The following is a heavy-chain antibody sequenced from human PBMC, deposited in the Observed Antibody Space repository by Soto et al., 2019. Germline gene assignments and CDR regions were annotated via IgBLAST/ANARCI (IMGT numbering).Heavy chain of an antibody. CDR3: AKDCIRIAPPPFCSHP. V-gene: IGHV3-23*01. D-gene: IGHD6-6*01. Sequence: GGSLRLSCAASGFTFSSYAMSWVRQAPGKGLEWVSAISGSGGSTYYADSVKGRFTISGDNSKHTLYLQMNSLRAEDTAVYYCAKDCIRIAPPPFCSHPCGQGPLVTVSS. CDR1: GFTFSSYA. CDR2: ISGSGGST. J-gene: IGHJ5*02.